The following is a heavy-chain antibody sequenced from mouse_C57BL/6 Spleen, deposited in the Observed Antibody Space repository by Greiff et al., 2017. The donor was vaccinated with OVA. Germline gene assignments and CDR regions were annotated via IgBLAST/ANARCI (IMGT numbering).Heavy chain of an antibody. Sequence: EVKLMESGGGLVKPGGSLKLSCAASGFTFSSYTMSWVRQTPEKRLEWVATISGGGGNTYYPDSVKGRFTISRDNAKNTLYLQMSSLRSEDTALYYCARHLYYGSSQYAMDYWGQGTSVTVSS. D-gene: IGHD1-1*01. V-gene: IGHV5-9*01. CDR1: GFTFSSYT. J-gene: IGHJ4*01. CDR3: ARHLYYGSSQYAMDY. CDR2: ISGGGGNT.